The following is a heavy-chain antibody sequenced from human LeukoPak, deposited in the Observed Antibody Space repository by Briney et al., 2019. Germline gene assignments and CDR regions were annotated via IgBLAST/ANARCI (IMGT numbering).Heavy chain of an antibody. CDR2: IRSKHYGGTT. Sequence: GGSLRLSCTASGXTFGDYGMSWFRQAPGKGLEWVGFIRSKHYGGTTEQAASVKDRFTISRDDSKAIVYLQMNSLKTEDTAVYYCARDVSSSWYRGWFDPWGQGILVTVSS. D-gene: IGHD6-13*01. CDR3: ARDVSSSWYRGWFDP. CDR1: GXTFGDYG. J-gene: IGHJ5*02. V-gene: IGHV3-49*03.